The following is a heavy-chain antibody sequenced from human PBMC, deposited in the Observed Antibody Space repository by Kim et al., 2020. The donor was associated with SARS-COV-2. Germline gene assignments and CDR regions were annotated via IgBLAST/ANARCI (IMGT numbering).Heavy chain of an antibody. Sequence: GGSLRLSCAASGFTFSSYGMHWVRQAPGKGLEWVAVIWYDGSNKYYADSVKGRFTISRDNSKNTLYLQMNSLRAEDTAVYYCAKDGSGWYDTHAFDIWGQGTMVTVSS. J-gene: IGHJ3*02. CDR2: IWYDGSNK. V-gene: IGHV3-33*06. CDR1: GFTFSSYG. D-gene: IGHD6-19*01. CDR3: AKDGSGWYDTHAFDI.